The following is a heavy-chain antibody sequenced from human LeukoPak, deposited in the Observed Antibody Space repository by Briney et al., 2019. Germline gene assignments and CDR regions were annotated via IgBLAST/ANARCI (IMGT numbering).Heavy chain of an antibody. D-gene: IGHD6-19*01. Sequence: SETLSLTCTVSGGSISSDSYYWAWIRQPPGKGLEWIASIYYSGSTYYNPSLKSRVTISVDTSRNQFSLKLSSVAAADTAVYYCASLAVAGLSEGYWGQGTLVIVSS. V-gene: IGHV4-39*01. CDR1: GGSISSDSYY. CDR3: ASLAVAGLSEGY. CDR2: IYYSGST. J-gene: IGHJ4*02.